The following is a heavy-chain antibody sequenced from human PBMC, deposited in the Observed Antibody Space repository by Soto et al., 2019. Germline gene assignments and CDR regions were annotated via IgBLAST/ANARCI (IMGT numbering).Heavy chain of an antibody. V-gene: IGHV1-69*13. J-gene: IGHJ4*02. CDR2: IIPIFGTA. CDR1: GGTFSSYA. CDR3: AREGYSYGFRT. D-gene: IGHD5-18*01. Sequence: GASVKVSCKASGGTFSSYAISWVRQAPGQGLEWMGGIIPIFGTANYAQKFQGRVTITADEPTSTAYMELSSLRSEDTAVYYCAREGYSYGFRTWGQGTLVTVSS.